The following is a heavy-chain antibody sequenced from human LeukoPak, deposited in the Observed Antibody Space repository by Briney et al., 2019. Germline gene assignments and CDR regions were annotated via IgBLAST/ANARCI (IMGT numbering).Heavy chain of an antibody. CDR2: IIPILGIA. CDR1: GGTFSSYA. CDR3: ASGSGGSCYDY. D-gene: IGHD2-15*01. V-gene: IGHV1-69*04. Sequence: ASVKVSCKASGGTFSSYAISWVRQAPGQGLEWMGRIIPILGIANYAQKFQGRVTTTADKSTSTAYMELSSLRSEDTAVYYCASGSGGSCYDYWGQGTLVTVSS. J-gene: IGHJ4*02.